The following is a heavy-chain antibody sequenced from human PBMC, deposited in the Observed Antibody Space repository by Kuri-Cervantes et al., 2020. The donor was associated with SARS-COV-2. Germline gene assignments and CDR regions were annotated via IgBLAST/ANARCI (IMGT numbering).Heavy chain of an antibody. CDR1: GFAFSNYG. CDR3: AKDETEYNYNYSFDY. D-gene: IGHD1-1*01. V-gene: IGHV3-30*18. J-gene: IGHJ4*02. CDR2: ISYEATNK. Sequence: GGSLRLSCAASGFAFSNYGMHWVRQARGKGPEWVAVISYEATNKYYAASVKGRFTISRDNSKNTLYLQMNSLRAEDTAVYFCAKDETEYNYNYSFDYWGQGTLVTVS.